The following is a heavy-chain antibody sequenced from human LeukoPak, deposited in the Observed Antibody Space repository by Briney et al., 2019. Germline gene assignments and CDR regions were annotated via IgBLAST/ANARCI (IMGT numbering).Heavy chain of an antibody. Sequence: GASVKVSCNASGYTFTSHYMHWERQAPGQGLEWMGIINPSGGSTSYAQKFQGRVTMTRDTSTSTVYMELSSLRSEDTAVYYCARDFAPRIKHSSSWYPFDPWGQGTLVTVSS. CDR3: ARDFAPRIKHSSSWYPFDP. J-gene: IGHJ5*02. CDR1: GYTFTSHY. V-gene: IGHV1-46*01. D-gene: IGHD6-13*01. CDR2: INPSGGST.